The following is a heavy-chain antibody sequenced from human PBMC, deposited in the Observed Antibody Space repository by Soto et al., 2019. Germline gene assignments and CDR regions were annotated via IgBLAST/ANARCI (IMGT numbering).Heavy chain of an antibody. CDR1: GYTFTSYG. D-gene: IGHD3-22*01. J-gene: IGHJ5*02. CDR3: ARDLITMMNVNWLDP. CDR2: ISAYNGNT. Sequence: ASVKVSCKASGYTFTSYGINWVRQAPVQGLEWMGWISAYNGNTNYAQKLQGRVTMTTDTSTSTAYMELRSLRSDDTAVYYCARDLITMMNVNWLDPWGQGTMVTISS. V-gene: IGHV1-18*04.